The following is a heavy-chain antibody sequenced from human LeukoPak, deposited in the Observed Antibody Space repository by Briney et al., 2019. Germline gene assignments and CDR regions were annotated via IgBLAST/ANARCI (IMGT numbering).Heavy chain of an antibody. Sequence: PSETLSLTCTVSGGSISSYYWSWIRQPPGKGLEWIAYIYYSGSTNYNPSLKSRVTISVDTSKNQFSLKLSSVTAADTALYYCARLGMVAPTWEGAYFDYWGQGTLVTVSS. CDR2: IYYSGST. J-gene: IGHJ4*02. D-gene: IGHD1-26*01. V-gene: IGHV4-59*08. CDR3: ARLGMVAPTWEGAYFDY. CDR1: GGSISSYY.